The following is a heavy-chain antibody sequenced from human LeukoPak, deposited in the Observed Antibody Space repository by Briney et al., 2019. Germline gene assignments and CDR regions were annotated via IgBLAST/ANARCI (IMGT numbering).Heavy chain of an antibody. CDR1: GGTFSSYA. Sequence: SVKVSCKASGGTFSSYAISWVRQAPGQGLEWMGRIIPILGIADYAQKFQGRVTITADKSTSTAYMELSSLRSEDTAVYYCARDITYYYDSSGYYHTFDYWGQGTLVTVSS. CDR3: ARDITYYYDSSGYYHTFDY. D-gene: IGHD3-22*01. J-gene: IGHJ4*02. V-gene: IGHV1-69*04. CDR2: IIPILGIA.